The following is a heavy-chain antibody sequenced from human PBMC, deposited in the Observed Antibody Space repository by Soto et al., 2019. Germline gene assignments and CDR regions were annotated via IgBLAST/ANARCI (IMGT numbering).Heavy chain of an antibody. CDR3: ARGPHGYSSSGYVGDY. Sequence: GGSLRLSCAASGFIFSDYWMHWVRQAPGKGLVWVSRMKGDGSGTTYADSVRGRFTISRDNADNTLHLQMNSLRDEDTATYYCARGPHGYSSSGYVGDYSGQGTHDIVSS. CDR1: GFIFSDYW. J-gene: IGHJ4*02. D-gene: IGHD6-13*01. CDR2: MKGDGSGT. V-gene: IGHV3-74*03.